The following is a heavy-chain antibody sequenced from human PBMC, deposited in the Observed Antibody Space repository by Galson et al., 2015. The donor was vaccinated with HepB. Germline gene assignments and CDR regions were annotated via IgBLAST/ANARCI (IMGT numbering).Heavy chain of an antibody. D-gene: IGHD2-2*01. CDR2: ISWNSGSI. J-gene: IGHJ3*02. CDR3: AASPIVVVPAAIRGGAFDI. Sequence: SLRLSCAASGFTFDDYATHWVRQAPGKGLEWVSGISWNSGSIGYADSVKGRFTISRDNAKNSLYLQMNSLRAEDTALYYCAASPIVVVPAAIRGGAFDIWGQGTMVTVSS. V-gene: IGHV3-9*01. CDR1: GFTFDDYA.